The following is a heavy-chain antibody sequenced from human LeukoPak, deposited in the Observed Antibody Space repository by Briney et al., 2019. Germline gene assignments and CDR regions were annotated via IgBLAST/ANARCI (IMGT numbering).Heavy chain of an antibody. V-gene: IGHV3-23*01. J-gene: IGHJ4*02. CDR1: RFTLSSYG. D-gene: IGHD2-21*02. Sequence: GGSLRLSRAASRFTLSSYGMRWVRQAPGEGLERGSAISGSGGSTYYADSVQGRFTISRDNSKNTLYLQMNSLRAEDTAVYYCAIYCGGDCGPVVWGQGTLVTVSS. CDR2: ISGSGGST. CDR3: AIYCGGDCGPVV.